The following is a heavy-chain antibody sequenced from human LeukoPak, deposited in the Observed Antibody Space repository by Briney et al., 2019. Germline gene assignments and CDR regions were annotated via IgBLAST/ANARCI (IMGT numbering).Heavy chain of an antibody. CDR3: AKDSLRAAAGSFYFDY. V-gene: IGHV3-30*18. D-gene: IGHD6-13*01. J-gene: IGHJ4*02. Sequence: PGGSLRLSCAASGFTFSSYGMHWVRQAPGKGLEWVAVISYDGSNKYYADSVKGRFTISRDNSKNTLYPQMNSLRAEDTAVYYCAKDSLRAAAGSFYFDYWGQGTLVTVSS. CDR1: GFTFSSYG. CDR2: ISYDGSNK.